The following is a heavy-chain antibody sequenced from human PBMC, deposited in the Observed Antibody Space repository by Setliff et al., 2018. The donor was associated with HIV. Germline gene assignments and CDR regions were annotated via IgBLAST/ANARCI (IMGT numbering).Heavy chain of an antibody. CDR2: IIPMRNIA. Sequence: SVKVSCKSSGGTFTSHVFSWVRQAPGQGLQWMGGIIPMRNIAKYAQQFQDRVTMTADKSTTTAYMELRSLTSEDTAVYYCATGWSEDPTLLQVEYFQHWGQGTLGTVSS. V-gene: IGHV1-69*10. CDR3: ATGWSEDPTLLQVEYFQH. D-gene: IGHD1-1*01. CDR1: GGTFTSHV. J-gene: IGHJ1*01.